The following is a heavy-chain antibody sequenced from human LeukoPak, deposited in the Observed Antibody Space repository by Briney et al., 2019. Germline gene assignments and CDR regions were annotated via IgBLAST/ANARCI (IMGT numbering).Heavy chain of an antibody. D-gene: IGHD2-15*01. CDR2: IKEDGGEK. CDR1: GFTFINYA. CDR3: VRDRGYCSGGTCYALWDY. V-gene: IGHV3-7*01. Sequence: GSLRLSCAASGFTFINYAMHWVRQAPGKGLEWVAHIKEDGGEKHYVDPVKGRFTISRDNAKNSLYLQMNSLRAEDTAMYYCVRDRGYCSGGTCYALWDYWGQGTLVTVSS. J-gene: IGHJ4*02.